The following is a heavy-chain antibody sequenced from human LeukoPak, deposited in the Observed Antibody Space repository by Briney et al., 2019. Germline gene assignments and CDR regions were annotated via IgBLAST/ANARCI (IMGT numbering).Heavy chain of an antibody. V-gene: IGHV1-2*02. CDR2: INPNSGGT. D-gene: IGHD2-15*01. CDR3: ARWAATGYYFDY. CDR1: GYTFTGYY. Sequence: ASVKVSCKASGYTFTGYYLHWVRQAPGQGLEWMGWINPNSGGTNYAQKFQGRVTMTRDTSISTAYMELSRLRSDDTAVYYCARWAATGYYFDYWGQGTLVTVSS. J-gene: IGHJ4*02.